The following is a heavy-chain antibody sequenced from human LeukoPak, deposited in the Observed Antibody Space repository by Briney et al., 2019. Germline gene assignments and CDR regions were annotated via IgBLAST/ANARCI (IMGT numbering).Heavy chain of an antibody. CDR2: INHSGST. D-gene: IGHD2-15*01. CDR1: SGSISTSNYY. J-gene: IGHJ4*02. V-gene: IGHV4-39*01. Sequence: PSETLSLTCTVSSGSISTSNYYWGWVRQPPGKGLEWIGEINHSGSTNCNPSLKSRVTISVDTSKNQFSLKLSSVTAADTAVYYCARHRVGYWLRWGQGTLVTVSS. CDR3: ARHRVGYWLR.